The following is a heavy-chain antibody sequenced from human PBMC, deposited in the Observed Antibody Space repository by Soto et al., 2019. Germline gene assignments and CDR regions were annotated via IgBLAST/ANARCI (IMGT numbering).Heavy chain of an antibody. J-gene: IGHJ4*02. Sequence: QVQLVQSGAEVKKPGGSVKISCKTSGYTFMTYALHWVRQAPGQRLEWMGWINPGSGNTDYSQKLQGRVTITRDTSARTVFMDVANRTSEDTAVYYCARIRMLWYGELSHWGQGTLVTVSA. CDR3: ARIRMLWYGELSH. V-gene: IGHV1-3*01. CDR1: GYTFMTYA. D-gene: IGHD3-10*01. CDR2: INPGSGNT.